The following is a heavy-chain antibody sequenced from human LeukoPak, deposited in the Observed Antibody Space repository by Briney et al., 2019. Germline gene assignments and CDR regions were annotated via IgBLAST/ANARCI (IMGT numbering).Heavy chain of an antibody. CDR2: IYPGDSDI. Sequence: GESLNISCKGSGYRFSSHWIAWVRQMPVRGLEWMGVIYPGDSDITYSPSFKGQATISADKSITPAYLQWGSLKSSDTAMYYCARGKTSRYFSDYWGPGTLVTVSS. CDR1: GYRFSSHW. CDR3: ARGKTSRYFSDY. V-gene: IGHV5-51*01. J-gene: IGHJ4*02.